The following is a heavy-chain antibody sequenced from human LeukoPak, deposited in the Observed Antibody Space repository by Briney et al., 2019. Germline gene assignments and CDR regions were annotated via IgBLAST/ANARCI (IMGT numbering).Heavy chain of an antibody. CDR1: GYTFTSYY. Sequence: ASVTVSCTASGYTFTSYYMHWVRQAPGQGLEWMGIINPSGGSTSYAQKFQGRVTMTRNTSISTAYMELSSLRSEDTAVYYCARGWGPDAFDIWGQGTMVTVSS. D-gene: IGHD7-27*01. J-gene: IGHJ3*02. CDR3: ARGWGPDAFDI. CDR2: INPSGGST. V-gene: IGHV1-46*01.